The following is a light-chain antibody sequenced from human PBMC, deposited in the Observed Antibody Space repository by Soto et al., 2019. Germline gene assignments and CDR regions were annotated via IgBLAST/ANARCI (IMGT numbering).Light chain of an antibody. CDR1: QSVSSGY. V-gene: IGKV3-20*01. Sequence: EIVLTQSPGTLSLSPGERATLSCRASQSVSSGYLAWYQQKPGQAPRLLIYGVSNRATGIPDRFSGSGSGTDFTLNISRLEHEDFAVYYCQQYGSSPRTFGQGTNVEIK. CDR3: QQYGSSPRT. CDR2: GVS. J-gene: IGKJ1*01.